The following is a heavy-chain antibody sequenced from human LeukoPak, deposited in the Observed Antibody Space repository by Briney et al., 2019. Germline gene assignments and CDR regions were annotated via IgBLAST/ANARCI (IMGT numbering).Heavy chain of an antibody. V-gene: IGHV3-21*01. J-gene: IGHJ6*03. D-gene: IGHD5-18*01. CDR2: ISGSSSYI. CDR1: GFTFSSYS. CDR3: ARADTAMVDYYYYYMDV. Sequence: GGSLRLSCAASGFTFSSYSMNWVRQAPGKGLEWVSSISGSSSYIYYADSVKGRFTISRDNAKNSLYLQMNSLRAEDTAVYYCARADTAMVDYYYYYMDVWGKGTTVTVSS.